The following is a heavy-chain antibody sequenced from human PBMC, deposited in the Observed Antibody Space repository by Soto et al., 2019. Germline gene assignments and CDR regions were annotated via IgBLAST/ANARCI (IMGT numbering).Heavy chain of an antibody. D-gene: IGHD2-15*01. CDR1: GFTFSSYG. Sequence: QVQLVESGGGVVQPGRSLRLSCAASGFTFSSYGMHWVRQAPGKGLEWVAVIWYDGSNKYYADSVKGRFTISRDNSKNTLYLQMNSLRAEDKAVYYCARRGCSGGSCWDDYWGQGTLETVSS. CDR3: ARRGCSGGSCWDDY. J-gene: IGHJ4*02. V-gene: IGHV3-33*01. CDR2: IWYDGSNK.